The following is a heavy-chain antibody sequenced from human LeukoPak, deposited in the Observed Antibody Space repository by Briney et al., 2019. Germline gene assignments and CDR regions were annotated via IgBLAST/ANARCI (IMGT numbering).Heavy chain of an antibody. CDR2: ISYDGSNK. D-gene: IGHD3/OR15-3a*01. CDR3: AKDPGTENP. Sequence: GGSLRLSCAASGFTFSSYGMHWVRQAPGKGLEWVAVISYDGSNKYYADSVKGRFTISRDNSKNTLYLQMNSLRAEDTAVYYCAKDPGTENPWGQGTLVTVSS. J-gene: IGHJ5*02. V-gene: IGHV3-30*18. CDR1: GFTFSSYG.